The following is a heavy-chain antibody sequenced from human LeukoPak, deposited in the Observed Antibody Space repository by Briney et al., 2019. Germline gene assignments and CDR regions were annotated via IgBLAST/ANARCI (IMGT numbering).Heavy chain of an antibody. J-gene: IGHJ6*03. Sequence: SETLSLTCTVSGGSISSYYWSWIRHPPGKGLEWIGYIYYSGSTNYNPSLKSRVTISVDTSKNQFSLKLSSVTAADTAVYYCARGYYYYYMDVWGKEPTVTVSS. V-gene: IGHV4-59*01. CDR1: GGSISSYY. CDR2: IYYSGST. CDR3: ARGYYYYYMDV.